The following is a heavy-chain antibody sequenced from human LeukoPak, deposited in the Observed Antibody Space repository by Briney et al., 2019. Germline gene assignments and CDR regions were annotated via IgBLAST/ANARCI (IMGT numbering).Heavy chain of an antibody. D-gene: IGHD5-12*01. Sequence: PGRSLRLSCAAAGFSFSNYAMSWVRQAQGKGLELVSSISGTGGNTYSADSVKGRFTISRDNSKNTVSLQMNSVRAEDTAVYYCAKHGYSYPLNYFDSSGQRNLVTVSS. CDR1: GFSFSNYA. V-gene: IGHV3-23*01. J-gene: IGHJ4*02. CDR3: AKHGYSYPLNYFDS. CDR2: ISGTGGNT.